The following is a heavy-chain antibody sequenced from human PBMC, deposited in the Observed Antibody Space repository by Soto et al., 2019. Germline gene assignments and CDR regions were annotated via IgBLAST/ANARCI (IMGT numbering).Heavy chain of an antibody. CDR3: ATAPISPVSATLCHNGMDV. D-gene: IGHD6-25*01. V-gene: IGHV1-69*01. Sequence: QVQLVQSGAEVKKPGSSVKVSCQASGGTFNNFAFTWVRQAPGQGLEWLGGIMPVFHTTNIAQTFQDRITVTADDFTTTVYMEMTSLSYDDTAVYYCATAPISPVSATLCHNGMDVCGQGTTVTVSS. CDR1: GGTFNNFA. J-gene: IGHJ6*02. CDR2: IMPVFHTT.